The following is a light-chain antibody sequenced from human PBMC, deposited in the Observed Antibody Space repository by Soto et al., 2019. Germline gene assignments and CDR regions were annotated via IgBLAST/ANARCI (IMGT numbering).Light chain of an antibody. V-gene: IGKV1-33*01. CDR3: KVYDYISAGFT. CDR2: DAS. CDR1: QDIRQY. J-gene: IGKJ3*01. Sequence: DIQMTQSPSSLSASIGDRVTITCQASQDIRQYLNWYQQKPGKAPKLLIYDASRLETGVPSRFSGSASGTNFTFTVSSLQPEDIATCYCKVYDYISAGFTFVPGTKVDIK.